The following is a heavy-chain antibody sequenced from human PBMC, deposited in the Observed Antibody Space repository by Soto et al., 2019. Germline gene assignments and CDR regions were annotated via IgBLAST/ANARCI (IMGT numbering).Heavy chain of an antibody. D-gene: IGHD6-6*01. J-gene: IGHJ6*03. Sequence: EVQLAESGGGLAQPGGSLRLSCAASGFTLSGYAMDWVRQAPGKGLEYVSGISSNGVGTYYANSVQGRFTISRANSKNTVYLQMVSMRPEDMAVYYCARRARPDFYYMDVWGKGTTVTVS. CDR3: ARRARPDFYYMDV. CDR1: GFTLSGYA. V-gene: IGHV3-64*01. CDR2: ISSNGVGT.